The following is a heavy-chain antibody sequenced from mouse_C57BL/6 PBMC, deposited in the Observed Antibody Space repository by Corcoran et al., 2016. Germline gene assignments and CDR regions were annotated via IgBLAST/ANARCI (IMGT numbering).Heavy chain of an antibody. CDR1: GYTFTDYY. J-gene: IGHJ3*01. V-gene: IGHV1-26*01. Sequence: EVQLQQSGPELVKPGASVKISCKASGYTFTDYYMNWVKQSHGKSLEWIGDINPNNGGTSYNQKFKGKATLTVDKSSNTAYMELRSLTSEDSAVYYCARPGTGFAYWGQGTLVTVSA. CDR2: INPNNGGT. CDR3: ARPGTGFAY. D-gene: IGHD3-3*01.